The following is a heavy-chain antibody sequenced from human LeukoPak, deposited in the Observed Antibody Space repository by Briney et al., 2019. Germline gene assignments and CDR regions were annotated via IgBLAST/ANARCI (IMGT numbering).Heavy chain of an antibody. Sequence: SETLSLTCTVSGDSVSGYYWSWIRQTPGKGLEWIGYVSYSGSTNYNPSLKRRVSISLDTSKNQFSLKLSSPAAADPAVYYCARAPMAITTSAFPDAFDFWGQGTMVTVSS. D-gene: IGHD5-12*01. CDR1: GDSVSGYY. J-gene: IGHJ3*01. CDR3: ARAPMAITTSAFPDAFDF. V-gene: IGHV4-59*02. CDR2: VSYSGST.